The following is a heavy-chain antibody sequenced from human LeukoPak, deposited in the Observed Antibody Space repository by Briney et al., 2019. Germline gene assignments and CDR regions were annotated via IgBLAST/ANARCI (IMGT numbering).Heavy chain of an antibody. Sequence: SETLSLTCAVSGGSISSSNWWSWVRQPPGKGLEWIGYIYYSGSTYYNPSLKSRVTISVDTSKNQFSLKLSSVTAADTAVYYCARGGVGPRDYAYDYWGQGTLVTVSS. V-gene: IGHV4-4*02. J-gene: IGHJ4*02. CDR1: GGSISSSNW. CDR3: ARGGVGPRDYAYDY. CDR2: IYYSGST. D-gene: IGHD4-17*01.